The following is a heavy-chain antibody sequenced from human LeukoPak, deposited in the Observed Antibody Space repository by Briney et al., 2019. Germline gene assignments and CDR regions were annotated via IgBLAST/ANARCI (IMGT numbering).Heavy chain of an antibody. V-gene: IGHV3-23*01. CDR3: AKLAYDSSGYPL. D-gene: IGHD3-22*01. J-gene: IGHJ4*02. CDR1: GFTFITYI. CDR2: ISGSGDNT. Sequence: GGSLRLSCAGSGFTFITYIMCWVRQAPGKGLEWVSAISGSGDNTYYADFMKGRFTISRDNSKNTLYLQMDSLRAEDTAVYYCAKLAYDSSGYPLWGQGTLVTVSS.